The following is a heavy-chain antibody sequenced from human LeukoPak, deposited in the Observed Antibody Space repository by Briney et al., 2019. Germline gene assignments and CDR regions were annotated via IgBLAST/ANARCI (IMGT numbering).Heavy chain of an antibody. CDR3: TTLGEYYDSSGYYYN. J-gene: IGHJ4*02. CDR2: INHSGST. CDR1: GGSFSGFY. V-gene: IGHV4-34*01. Sequence: SSETLSLTCAAYGGSFSGFYWSWIRQPPGKGLEWIGEINHSGSTYYNPSLKSRVTISEDTSKNQFSLKLTSVTAADTAVYYCTTLGEYYDSSGYYYNWGQGTLVTVSS. D-gene: IGHD3-22*01.